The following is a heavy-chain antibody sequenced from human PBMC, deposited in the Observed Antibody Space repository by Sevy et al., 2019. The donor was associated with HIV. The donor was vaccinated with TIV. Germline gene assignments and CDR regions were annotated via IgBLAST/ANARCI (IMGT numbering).Heavy chain of an antibody. V-gene: IGHV3-7*01. J-gene: IGHJ4*02. CDR3: ARGSIRALRYFDPSNFDY. D-gene: IGHD3-9*01. CDR1: GFTFSSYW. CDR2: IKQDGSEK. Sequence: GGSLRLSCAASGFTFSSYWMSWVRQAPGKGLEWVANIKQDGSEKYYVDSVKGRFTISRDNAKNTLYLQMNSLRAEDTAVYYCARGSIRALRYFDPSNFDYWGQGTLVTVSS.